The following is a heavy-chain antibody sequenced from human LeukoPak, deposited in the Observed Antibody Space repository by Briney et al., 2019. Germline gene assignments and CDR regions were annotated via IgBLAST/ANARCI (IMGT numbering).Heavy chain of an antibody. V-gene: IGHV4-39*01. CDR2: IYYSGST. Sequence: SETLSLTCTVSGGSISSSSYYWGWIRQPPGKGLEWIGSIYYSGSTYYNPSLKSRVTISVDTSKNQYSLKLSSVPAADPAVYYCARISGSGSGYTPNAFDIWRQGTMVSVCS. D-gene: IGHD3-22*01. J-gene: IGHJ3*02. CDR1: GGSISSSSYY. CDR3: ARISGSGSGYTPNAFDI.